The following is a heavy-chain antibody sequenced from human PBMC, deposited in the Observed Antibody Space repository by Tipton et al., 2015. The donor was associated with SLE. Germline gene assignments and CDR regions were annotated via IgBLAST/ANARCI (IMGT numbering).Heavy chain of an antibody. CDR3: ARQGQQLVRPHYYGMDV. J-gene: IGHJ6*02. CDR2: IYYSGST. Sequence: TLSLTCTVSGGSISSYYWSWIRQPPGKGLEWIGYIYYSGSTNYNPSLKSRVTISVDTSKNQFSLKLSPVTAADTAVYYCARQGQQLVRPHYYGMDVWGQGTTVTVSS. D-gene: IGHD6-13*01. V-gene: IGHV4-59*08. CDR1: GGSISSYY.